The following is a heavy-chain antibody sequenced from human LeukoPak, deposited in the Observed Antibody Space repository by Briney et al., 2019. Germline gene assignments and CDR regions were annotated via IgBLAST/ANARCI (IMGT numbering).Heavy chain of an antibody. J-gene: IGHJ4*02. CDR2: IYASGST. D-gene: IGHD3-10*01. Sequence: PSETLSLTCTVSGGSISSGSYYWSWIRQPAGKGLEWIGRIYASGSTNYNPSLKSRVTMSVDTSKNHFSLKLSSVTAADTAVYYCARDPGYYGSGTRGAFDYWGQGTLVTVSS. V-gene: IGHV4-61*02. CDR3: ARDPGYYGSGTRGAFDY. CDR1: GGSISSGSYY.